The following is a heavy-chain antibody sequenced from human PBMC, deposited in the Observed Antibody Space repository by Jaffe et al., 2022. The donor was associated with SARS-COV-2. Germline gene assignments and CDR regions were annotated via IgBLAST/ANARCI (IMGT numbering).Heavy chain of an antibody. CDR1: GGSISSYY. D-gene: IGHD1-1*01. J-gene: IGHJ2*01. CDR3: ARGRPNAALWYFDL. V-gene: IGHV4-59*01. Sequence: QVQLQESGPGLVKPSETLSLTCTVSGGSISSYYWSWIRQPPGKGLEWIGYIYYSGSTKYNPSLKSRVTISVGTSKNQFSLRLSSVTAADTAVYYCARGRPNAALWYFDLWGRGTLVTVSS. CDR2: IYYSGST.